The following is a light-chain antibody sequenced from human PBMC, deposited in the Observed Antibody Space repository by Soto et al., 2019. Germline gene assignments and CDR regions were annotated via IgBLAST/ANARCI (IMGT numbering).Light chain of an antibody. Sequence: QTVVTQEPSFSVSPGGTVTLTCGLSSGSVSTTYYPSWYQQTPGQSPRTLIYNTDTRSSGVPDRFSGSILGNKAALTITGAQADDESHYYCVLYMGSGISEFGGGTKLTVL. CDR1: SGSVSTTYY. J-gene: IGLJ3*02. V-gene: IGLV8-61*01. CDR3: VLYMGSGISE. CDR2: NTD.